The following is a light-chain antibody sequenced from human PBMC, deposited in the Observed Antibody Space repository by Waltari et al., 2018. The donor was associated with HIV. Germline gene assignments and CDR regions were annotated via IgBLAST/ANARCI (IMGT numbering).Light chain of an antibody. CDR2: QDN. J-gene: IGLJ3*02. V-gene: IGLV3-1*01. Sequence: SYELTQPPSVSVSPGQTVSITCSGHELGIKYISWYQQKPAQSPVLVIFQDNKRPSGIPERFSGANSGNTATLTISGTQPMDEADYYCQAWDSTTAVFGGGTKLTVL. CDR3: QAWDSTTAV. CDR1: ELGIKY.